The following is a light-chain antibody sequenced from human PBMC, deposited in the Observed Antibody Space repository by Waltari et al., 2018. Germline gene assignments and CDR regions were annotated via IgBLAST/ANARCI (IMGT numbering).Light chain of an antibody. CDR2: GKN. CDR3: NSRDSSGHPFV. V-gene: IGLV3-19*01. J-gene: IGLJ1*01. CDR1: RLRAYY. Sequence: SSELTQDPAVSVAVGQTVWITCQGDRLRAYYANWYHQKPGQAPLLVMYGKNNRPSGTPDRFSSSYSGDTASLTITGAQAEDEGAYYRNSRDSSGHPFVFGTGTKLTVL.